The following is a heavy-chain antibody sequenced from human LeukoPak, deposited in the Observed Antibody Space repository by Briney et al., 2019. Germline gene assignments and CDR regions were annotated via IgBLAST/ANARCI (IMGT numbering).Heavy chain of an antibody. J-gene: IGHJ4*02. Sequence: GGSLRLSCAASGFTFSSYSMTWVRQAPGKGLEWVSSISSSSSYIYYADSVKGRFTISRDNAKNSLYLQMNSLRAEDTAVYYCARDPDDIVVVPAAMSYFDYWGQGTLVTVSS. CDR3: ARDPDDIVVVPAAMSYFDY. CDR2: ISSSSSYI. CDR1: GFTFSSYS. V-gene: IGHV3-21*01. D-gene: IGHD2-2*01.